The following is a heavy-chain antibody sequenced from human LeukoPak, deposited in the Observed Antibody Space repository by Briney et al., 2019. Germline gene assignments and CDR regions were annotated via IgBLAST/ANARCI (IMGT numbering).Heavy chain of an antibody. V-gene: IGHV4-34*01. CDR2: INHSGST. D-gene: IGHD2-2*01. CDR3: ARRKRSGCSSTSCLLNWFDP. Sequence: SETLSLTCAVYGGSFSGYYWSWIRQPPGKGLEWIGEINHSGSTNYNPSLKSRVTISVDTSKNQFSLKLSSVAAADTAVYYCARRKRSGCSSTSCLLNWFDPRGQGTLVTVSS. J-gene: IGHJ5*02. CDR1: GGSFSGYY.